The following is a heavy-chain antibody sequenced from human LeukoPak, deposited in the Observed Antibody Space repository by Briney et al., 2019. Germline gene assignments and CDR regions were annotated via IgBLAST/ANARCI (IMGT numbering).Heavy chain of an antibody. CDR2: INHSGST. J-gene: IGHJ4*02. CDR1: GYSISSGYY. V-gene: IGHV4-38-2*02. CDR3: ARTGVRGVNGFDY. Sequence: SETLSLTCTVSGYSISSGYYWSWIRQPPGKGLEWIGEINHSGSTNYNPSLKSRVTISVDTSKNQFSLKLSSVTAADTAVYYCARTGVRGVNGFDYWGQGTLVTVSS. D-gene: IGHD3-10*01.